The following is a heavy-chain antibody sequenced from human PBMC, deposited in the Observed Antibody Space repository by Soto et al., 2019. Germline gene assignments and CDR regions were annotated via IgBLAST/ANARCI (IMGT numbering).Heavy chain of an antibody. CDR3: ARSYYYDSSGYPY. Sequence: PGESLKISCNGSGYIFTSYWIGWVRQMPGKGLEWMGIIYPGDSDTRYSPSFQGQVTISAEKSISTAYLQWSSLKASDTAMYYCARSYYYDSSGYPYWGQGTLVTVSS. V-gene: IGHV5-51*01. J-gene: IGHJ4*02. CDR2: IYPGDSDT. CDR1: GYIFTSYW. D-gene: IGHD3-22*01.